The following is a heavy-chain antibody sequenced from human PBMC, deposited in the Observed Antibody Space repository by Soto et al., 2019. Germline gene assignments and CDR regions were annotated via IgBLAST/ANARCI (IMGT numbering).Heavy chain of an antibody. V-gene: IGHV4-59*01. CDR3: ARGPGTVLLWFGELFMDNWFDP. CDR1: GGSISSYY. D-gene: IGHD3-10*01. J-gene: IGHJ5*02. CDR2: IYYSGST. Sequence: PSETLSLTCTVSGGSISSYYWSWIRQPPGKGLEWIGYIYYSGSTNYNPSLKSRVTISVDTSKNQFSLKLSSVTAAGTAVYYCARGPGTVLLWFGELFMDNWFDPWGQGTLVTVSS.